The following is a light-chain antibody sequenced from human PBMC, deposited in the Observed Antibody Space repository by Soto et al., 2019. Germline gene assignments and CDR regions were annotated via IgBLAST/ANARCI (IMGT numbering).Light chain of an antibody. CDR1: RDIDKF. Sequence: DIQMTQSPASLSASVGDRVTITCQASRDIDKFLNWYQQKPGKAPKLLIDDASNLATGVPSRFSGSGPGTHFTVAISSLQPEDVATYDCQQDDDLPITFGQGTRLQIK. V-gene: IGKV1-33*01. CDR3: QQDDDLPIT. CDR2: DAS. J-gene: IGKJ5*01.